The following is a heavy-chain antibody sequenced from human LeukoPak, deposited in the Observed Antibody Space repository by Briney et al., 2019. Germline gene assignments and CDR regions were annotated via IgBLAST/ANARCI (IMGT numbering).Heavy chain of an antibody. CDR1: RFTFRSHA. D-gene: IGHD2-21*01. J-gene: IGHJ4*02. V-gene: IGHV3-23*01. Sequence: GGSLRLSCVGSRFTFRSHAMSWVRQAPEKGLEFVSGIYENGGTTYYADSVKGRFSISRDNSKNTLYLQMDSLRGEDTAVYYCAKDFRIGYSAHFDYWGQGALVTVSS. CDR2: IYENGGTT. CDR3: AKDFRIGYSAHFDY.